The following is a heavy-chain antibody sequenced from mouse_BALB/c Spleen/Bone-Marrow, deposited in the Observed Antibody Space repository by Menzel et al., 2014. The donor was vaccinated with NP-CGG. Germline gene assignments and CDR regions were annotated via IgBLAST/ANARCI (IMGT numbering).Heavy chain of an antibody. CDR1: GFTFSSFG. J-gene: IGHJ4*01. CDR2: ISSGSSTI. D-gene: IGHD1-2*01. Sequence: EVKLVESGGGLVQPGGSRKLSCAASGFTFSSFGMHWVRQAPEKGLEWVAYISSGSSTIYYADTVKGRFTISRDNPKNTLFLQMTSLRSEDTAMYYCPRSLLRLSYAMDYWGQGTSVTVSS. V-gene: IGHV5-17*02. CDR3: PRSLLRLSYAMDY.